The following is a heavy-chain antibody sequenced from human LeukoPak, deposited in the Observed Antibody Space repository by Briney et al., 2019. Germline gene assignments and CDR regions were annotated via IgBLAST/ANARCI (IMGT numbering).Heavy chain of an antibody. CDR3: ARDTSVGETAWWFDP. CDR2: INPKSDNK. D-gene: IGHD1-26*01. Sequence: ASVKVSCKASVYTFTSHDINWVRPAIGQALEWMTRINPKSDNKGYAQKIQGRVTISTNTSISPINMELSSLSFDDTAVYYCARDTSVGETAWWFDPWGQGTLVTVSS. V-gene: IGHV1-8*03. CDR1: VYTFTSHD. J-gene: IGHJ5*02.